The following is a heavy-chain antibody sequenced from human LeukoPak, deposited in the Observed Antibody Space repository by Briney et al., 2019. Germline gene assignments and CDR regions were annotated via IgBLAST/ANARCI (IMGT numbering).Heavy chain of an antibody. CDR3: AKVTWSSSGSDY. D-gene: IGHD6-19*01. V-gene: IGHV3-23*01. CDR1: GFSFSSYD. Sequence: GGSLRLSCAASGFSFSSYDMSWVRQAPGKGLEWVSGINKSGGGTYYADSVKGRFTMSRDNSKNTLFLQMNSLRAEDTAVYYCAKVTWSSSGSDYWGQGTLVTVSS. CDR2: INKSGGGT. J-gene: IGHJ4*02.